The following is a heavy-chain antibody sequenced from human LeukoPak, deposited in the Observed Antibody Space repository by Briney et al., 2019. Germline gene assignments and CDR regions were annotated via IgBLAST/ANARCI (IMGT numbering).Heavy chain of an antibody. Sequence: SVKVSCKASGGTFSSYAISWVRQAPGQGREWMGRIIPILGIANYAQKCQGRVTITAGKSTSTAYMELSSRSSEDTAVYYCARGRVATTPFDYWGQGTLVSVSS. CDR3: ARGRVATTPFDY. CDR2: IIPILGIA. V-gene: IGHV1-69*04. J-gene: IGHJ4*02. D-gene: IGHD5-24*01. CDR1: GGTFSSYA.